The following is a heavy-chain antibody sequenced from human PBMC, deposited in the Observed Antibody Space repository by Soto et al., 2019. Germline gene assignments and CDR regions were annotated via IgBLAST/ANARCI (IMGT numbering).Heavy chain of an antibody. J-gene: IGHJ6*02. Sequence: QVQLQESGPGLVKPSETLSLTCTVSGGSITNYYCSWFRQPPGKGLEWIGYINYDGYSAYNLSLKRRVPLSVATSKTQFSLMLESVTATDTAVYYCARHGFGPLHGLVDVWGQGTTVIVSS. CDR2: INYDGYS. CDR1: GGSITNYY. D-gene: IGHD3-10*01. CDR3: ARHGFGPLHGLVDV. V-gene: IGHV4-59*08.